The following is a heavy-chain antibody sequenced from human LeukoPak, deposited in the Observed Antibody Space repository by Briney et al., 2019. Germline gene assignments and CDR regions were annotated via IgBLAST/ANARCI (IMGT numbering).Heavy chain of an antibody. CDR1: GGSFSGYY. CDR3: ATDPLYDSSGYYFGW. CDR2: INHSGST. J-gene: IGHJ4*02. D-gene: IGHD3-22*01. V-gene: IGHV4-34*01. Sequence: PSQTLSLTCAVYGGSFSGYYLSWIRQPPGKGLEWIGEINHSGSTNYNPSLKSRVTISVDTSKNQFSLKLSSVTAADTAVYYCATDPLYDSSGYYFGWWGQGTLVTVSS.